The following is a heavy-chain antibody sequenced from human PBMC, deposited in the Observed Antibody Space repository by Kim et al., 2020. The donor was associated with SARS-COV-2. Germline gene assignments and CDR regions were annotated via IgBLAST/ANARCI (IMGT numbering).Heavy chain of an antibody. Sequence: SETLSLTCIVSGGSISSSGYYWDWIRQPPGKGLEWIGSVYYTGNTYYNSSLKSRVTISVDTSKNQFSLKLSSVTASDTAVYYCARLFRGISIRFLGLFQLDYWGEESLVTVSS. J-gene: IGHJ4*02. CDR2: VYYTGNT. CDR1: GGSISSSGYY. V-gene: IGHV4-39*01. D-gene: IGHD2-21*01. CDR3: ARLFRGISIRFLGLFQLDY.